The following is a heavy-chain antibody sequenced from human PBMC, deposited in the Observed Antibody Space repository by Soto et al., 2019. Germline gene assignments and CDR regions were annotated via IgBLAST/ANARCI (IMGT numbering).Heavy chain of an antibody. J-gene: IGHJ4*02. D-gene: IGHD6-19*01. CDR1: GFIVSSKY. Sequence: EVQLVESGGGLIQPGGSLRLSCAASGFIVSSKYMTWVRQAPGKGLEWVSVIYGGGTTYYADSVKGRFTISRDNSKHTLYLQMNSLRAEDTAVYYCVQTTGWPGFDFWGQGTLVTVSS. CDR3: VQTTGWPGFDF. CDR2: IYGGGTT. V-gene: IGHV3-53*01.